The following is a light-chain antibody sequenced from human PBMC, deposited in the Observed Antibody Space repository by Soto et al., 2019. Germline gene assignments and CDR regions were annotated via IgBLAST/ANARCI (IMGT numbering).Light chain of an antibody. J-gene: IGKJ1*01. Sequence: DIQLTQSPPTLSASVGDRVTITCRASQSIRYYLAWYQQMPGKAPKILIYGASSLQSGVPSRFSGSGSGTEFTLTISSLQPDDFATYFCQHHNSYSQTFGQGTKVEIK. CDR1: QSIRYY. CDR3: QHHNSYSQT. V-gene: IGKV1-5*01. CDR2: GAS.